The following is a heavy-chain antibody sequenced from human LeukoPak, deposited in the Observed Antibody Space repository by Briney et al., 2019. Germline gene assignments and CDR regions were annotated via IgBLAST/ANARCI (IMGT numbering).Heavy chain of an antibody. CDR3: ARGNLWDYRRYYYYMDV. CDR2: IYYSGST. CDR1: GGSISSYY. V-gene: IGHV4-59*12. J-gene: IGHJ6*03. D-gene: IGHD4-11*01. Sequence: SETLSLTCTVSGGSISSYYWSWIRQPPGKGLEWIGYIYYSGSTNYNPSLKSRVTISVDTSKNQFSLKLNSVTAADTAVYYCARGNLWDYRRYYYYMDVWGKGTTVTVSS.